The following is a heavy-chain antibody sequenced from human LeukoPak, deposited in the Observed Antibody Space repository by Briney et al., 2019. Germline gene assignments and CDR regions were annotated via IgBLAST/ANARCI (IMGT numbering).Heavy chain of an antibody. D-gene: IGHD3-16*02. CDR3: ARDWGHYDYVWGSYLSHETY. V-gene: IGHV5-51*01. J-gene: IGHJ4*02. CDR1: GYSFTSYW. CDR2: IYPGDSDT. Sequence: GESLKISCKGSGYSFTSYWIGWVRQMPGKGLEWMGIIYPGDSDTRYSPSFQGQVTISADKSISTAYLQWSSLKASDTAVYYCARDWGHYDYVWGSYLSHETYWGQGALVTVSS.